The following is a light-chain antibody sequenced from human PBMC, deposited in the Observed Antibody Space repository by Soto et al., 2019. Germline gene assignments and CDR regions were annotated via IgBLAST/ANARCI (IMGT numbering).Light chain of an antibody. Sequence: PLTKSPSSLSASVGDRVTITCRASQDITNYLGWYQQRSGKAPRLLIYAASTLQRGVPSRFSGSGSGTDFTLTISSLQPEDFATYYCQHLTGTFGQGTTLEIK. CDR3: QHLTGT. CDR1: QDITNY. V-gene: IGKV1-9*01. J-gene: IGKJ2*01. CDR2: AAS.